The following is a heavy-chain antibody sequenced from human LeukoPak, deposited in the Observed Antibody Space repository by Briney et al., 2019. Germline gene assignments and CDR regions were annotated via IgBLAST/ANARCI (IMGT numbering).Heavy chain of an antibody. Sequence: GESLKISCKGSGYSFTSYWISWVRQMPGKGLEWLGIIYPGDSDTRYSPSFQGQVTISADKSISTAYLQWSSLKASDTAMYYCARTSMVRGVIMEIPHWGQGTLVTVSS. D-gene: IGHD3-10*01. CDR1: GYSFTSYW. V-gene: IGHV5-51*01. J-gene: IGHJ4*02. CDR3: ARTSMVRGVIMEIPH. CDR2: IYPGDSDT.